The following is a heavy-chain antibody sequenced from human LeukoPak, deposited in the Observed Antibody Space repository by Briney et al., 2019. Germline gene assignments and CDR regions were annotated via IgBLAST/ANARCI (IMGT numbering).Heavy chain of an antibody. CDR2: IKKTADGLTT. Sequence: GGSLRLSCTFSGFTFRDYALTWVRQTPGKGLEWVGFIKKTADGLTTEYAASAKGRFSISGDDSKNIVYLQMNSLTAEDSGFYYCTRSYVNRQDTARVSVRYYYYYYMDVWGTGTTVAASS. CDR3: TRSYVNRQDTARVSVRYYYYYYMDV. V-gene: IGHV3-49*04. CDR1: GFTFRDYA. D-gene: IGHD5-18*01. J-gene: IGHJ6*03.